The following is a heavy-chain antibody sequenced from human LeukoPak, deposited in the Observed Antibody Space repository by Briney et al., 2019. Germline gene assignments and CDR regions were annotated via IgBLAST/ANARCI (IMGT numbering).Heavy chain of an antibody. CDR3: TSLTYYYDSSGYYLALALGDY. V-gene: IGHV3-21*01. D-gene: IGHD3-22*01. CDR1: GFTFSTYS. Sequence: GGSLRLSCAASGFTFSTYSMNWVRQAPGKGLEWVSSISSSSSYIYYADSVKGRFTISRDNAKSSLYLQMNSLRAEDTAVYYCTSLTYYYDSSGYYLALALGDYWGQGTLVTVSS. CDR2: ISSSSSYI. J-gene: IGHJ4*02.